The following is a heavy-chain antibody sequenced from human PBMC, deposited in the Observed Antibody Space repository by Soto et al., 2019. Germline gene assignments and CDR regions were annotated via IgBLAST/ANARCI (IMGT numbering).Heavy chain of an antibody. CDR1: GYTFTTYA. V-gene: IGHV1-3*01. CDR3: ARAGDDCSTTNCYMIDY. Sequence: ASLKVSCKASGYTFTTYAMHWVRQAPGQRLEWMGWINAGNGKTKYSQKFQGRVTITRDTSATTVYMELSSLRSEDTAVYYCARAGDDCSTTNCYMIDYWGQGTLVTVSS. D-gene: IGHD2-2*02. CDR2: INAGNGKT. J-gene: IGHJ4*02.